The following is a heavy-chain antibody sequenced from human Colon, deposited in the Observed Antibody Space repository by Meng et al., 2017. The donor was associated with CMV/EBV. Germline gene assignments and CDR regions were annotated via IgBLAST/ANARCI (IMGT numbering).Heavy chain of an antibody. CDR2: ISSDGSQK. D-gene: IGHD6-25*01. CDR1: GFTIHRHG. Sequence: GESLKISCTLSGFTIHRHGMHWVRQAPGKGLEWVASISSDGSQKYFADSVKGRFTISRDNSKNTQFLEMNSLRDEDTAVYFCATGGGTEAAALGVFDFWGQGTLVTVSS. J-gene: IGHJ4*02. CDR3: ATGGGTEAAALGVFDF. V-gene: IGHV3-33*01.